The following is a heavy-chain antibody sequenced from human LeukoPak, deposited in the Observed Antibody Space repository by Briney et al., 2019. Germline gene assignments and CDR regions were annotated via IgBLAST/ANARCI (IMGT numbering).Heavy chain of an antibody. D-gene: IGHD5-18*01. Sequence: GGSLRLSCAASKFTFSTYWMSWVRQAPGKGLEWVSAISGSGGSTYYADSVKGQFTISRDNSKNTLYLQMNSLRAEDTAVYYCAKDLEPYSYGYFDYWGQGTLVTVSS. CDR1: KFTFSTYW. CDR2: ISGSGGST. V-gene: IGHV3-23*01. J-gene: IGHJ4*02. CDR3: AKDLEPYSYGYFDY.